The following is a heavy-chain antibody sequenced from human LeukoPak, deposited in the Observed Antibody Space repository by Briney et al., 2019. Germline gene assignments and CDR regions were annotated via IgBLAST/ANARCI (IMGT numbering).Heavy chain of an antibody. J-gene: IGHJ3*02. CDR3: AKARTTVTTIHGFDI. CDR2: IYSGGST. V-gene: IGHV3-66*02. Sequence: GGSLRLSCAASGFTVSSNYMSWVRQAPGKGLEWVSVIYSGGSTYYADSMRGRFTISRDNSKNTLYLQMNSLRAEDTAVYYCAKARTTVTTIHGFDIWGQGTMVTVSS. CDR1: GFTVSSNY. D-gene: IGHD4-11*01.